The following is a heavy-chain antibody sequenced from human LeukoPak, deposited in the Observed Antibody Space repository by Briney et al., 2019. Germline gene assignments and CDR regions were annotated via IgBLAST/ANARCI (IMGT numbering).Heavy chain of an antibody. J-gene: IGHJ4*02. CDR1: GGSVGSDNSY. D-gene: IGHD3-10*01. V-gene: IGHV4-61*02. CDR3: ARGYYYRT. CDR2: IYTDGSS. Sequence: SETLSLTCTVSGGSVGSDNSYWNWIRQPAGKGLEWIGRIYTDGSSTYNPSLKSRVTILVDTSKNQFSLRLSSMTAADTAVYYCARGYYYRTWGQGTLVTVSS.